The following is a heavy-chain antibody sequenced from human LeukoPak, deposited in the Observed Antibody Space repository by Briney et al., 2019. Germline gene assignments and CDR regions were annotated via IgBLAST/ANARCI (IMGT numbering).Heavy chain of an antibody. CDR2: IYSPGST. CDR1: GFTVSSNY. J-gene: IGHJ6*02. D-gene: IGHD3-10*01. CDR3: AREGGAGFSRHYFYGMEV. Sequence: GGSLRLSCAASGFTVSSNYMSWVRQAPGKGLEWVSVIYSPGSTYYADSVKGRFTISRDNSKNTLYLQMTSLRAEDTGVYYCAREGGAGFSRHYFYGMEVWGQGTTVTVSS. V-gene: IGHV3-66*01.